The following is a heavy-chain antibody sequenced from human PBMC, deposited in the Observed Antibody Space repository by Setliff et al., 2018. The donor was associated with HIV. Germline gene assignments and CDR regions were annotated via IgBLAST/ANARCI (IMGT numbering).Heavy chain of an antibody. V-gene: IGHV3-23*01. CDR3: AKDPVASVVTAIFDY. J-gene: IGHJ4*02. Sequence: GGSLRLSCVASGFSFSDYAMGWVRQAPGKGLEWVSVISGSGASIHYADSVKGRFTISRDNSKNTLYLQMQSLRVDDTAVYYCAKDPVASVVTAIFDYWGQGTLVTSPQ. CDR1: GFSFSDYA. CDR2: ISGSGASI. D-gene: IGHD2-21*02.